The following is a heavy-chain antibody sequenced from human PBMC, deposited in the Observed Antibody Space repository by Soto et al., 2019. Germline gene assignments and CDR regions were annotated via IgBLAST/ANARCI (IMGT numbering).Heavy chain of an antibody. CDR2: INAGNGNT. D-gene: IGHD6-13*01. V-gene: IGHV1-3*01. CDR3: ARGGRFPGIAAAGTWYYYGMDV. CDR1: GYTFTSYA. Sequence: GASVKVSCKASGYTFTSYAMHWVRQAPGQRLEWMGWINAGNGNTKYSQKFQGRVTITRDTSASTAYMELSSLRSEDTAVYYCARGGRFPGIAAAGTWYYYGMDVWGQGTTVTVSS. J-gene: IGHJ6*02.